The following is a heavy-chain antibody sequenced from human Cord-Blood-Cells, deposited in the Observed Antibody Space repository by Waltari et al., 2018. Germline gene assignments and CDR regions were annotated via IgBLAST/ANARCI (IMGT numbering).Heavy chain of an antibody. Sequence: QVQLVESGGGVVQPGRSLRLSCAASGFTFSSYGMHWVRQAPGKGLEWVAVISYDGSNKYYADSVKDRFTISRDNSKNTLYLQMNSLRAEDTAVYYCAKNVPPYSSSYYYYGMDVWGQGTTVTVSS. CDR1: GFTFSSYG. D-gene: IGHD6-6*01. J-gene: IGHJ6*02. CDR3: AKNVPPYSSSYYYYGMDV. V-gene: IGHV3-30*18. CDR2: ISYDGSNK.